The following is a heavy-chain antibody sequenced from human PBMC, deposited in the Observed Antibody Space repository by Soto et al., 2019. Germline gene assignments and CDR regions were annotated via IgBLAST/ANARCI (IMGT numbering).Heavy chain of an antibody. CDR1: GFTFSSYG. J-gene: IGHJ6*02. CDR2: ISYDGSNK. CDR3: AKDRGEDSSSSWDYYYYGMDV. V-gene: IGHV3-30*18. Sequence: QVQLVESGGGVVQPGRSLRLSCAASGFTFSSYGMHWVRQAPGKGLEWVAVISYDGSNKYYADSVKGRFTISRDNSKNTLDLQMNSLRAEDTAVYYCAKDRGEDSSSSWDYYYYGMDVWGQGTTVTVSS. D-gene: IGHD6-6*01.